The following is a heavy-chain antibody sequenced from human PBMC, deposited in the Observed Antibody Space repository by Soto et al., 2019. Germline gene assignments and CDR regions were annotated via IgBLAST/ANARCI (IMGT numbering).Heavy chain of an antibody. J-gene: IGHJ4*01. V-gene: IGHV3-30*04. D-gene: IGHD6-6*01. CDR1: GFTFSNYA. Sequence: PGGYLGISSAASGFTFSNYAMHWVRQAPGKGLEWVADISHDGRIKYYADSVKGRFTFSRDNSKNTLFLQMNSLRVEDTALYYCARHGTQLSSRLFFSYCVHGT. CDR3: ARHGTQLSSRLFFSY. CDR2: ISHDGRIK.